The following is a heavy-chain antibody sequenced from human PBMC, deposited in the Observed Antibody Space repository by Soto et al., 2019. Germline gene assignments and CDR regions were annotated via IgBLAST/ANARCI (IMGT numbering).Heavy chain of an antibody. Sequence: PGESLKISCKGSGYIFTNYWIGWVRQMPGKGPEWMGIIYPGDSDTKYSPSFQGQVTISADKSITTAYLQWSSLKASDTAMYYCASLSYYDSSGAFDYWGQGTLVTVSS. D-gene: IGHD3-22*01. CDR2: IYPGDSDT. J-gene: IGHJ4*02. CDR1: GYIFTNYW. CDR3: ASLSYYDSSGAFDY. V-gene: IGHV5-51*01.